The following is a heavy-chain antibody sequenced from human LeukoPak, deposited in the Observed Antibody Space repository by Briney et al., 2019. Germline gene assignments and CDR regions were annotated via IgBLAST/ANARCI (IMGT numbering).Heavy chain of an antibody. D-gene: IGHD2-15*01. Sequence: GASVKVSCKVSGYTLTELSMHWLRQAPGKGLEWMGGFDPEDGETIYAQKFQGRVTMTEDTSTDTAYMELSSLRSEDTAVYYCATDHGYCSGGSCYSYWGQGTLVTVSS. CDR1: GYTLTELS. J-gene: IGHJ4*02. CDR2: FDPEDGET. CDR3: ATDHGYCSGGSCYSY. V-gene: IGHV1-24*01.